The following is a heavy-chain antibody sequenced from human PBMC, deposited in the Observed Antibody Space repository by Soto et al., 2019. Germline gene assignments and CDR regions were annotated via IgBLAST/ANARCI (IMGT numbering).Heavy chain of an antibody. CDR1: GGTFSSYA. CDR3: AGGTDFLSGYRPAGDRYYYYYYGMDV. CDR2: IIPIFGTA. Sequence: QVQLVQSGAEVKKPGSSVKVSCKASGGTFSSYAISWVRQAPGQGLEWMGGIIPIFGTANYAQKFQGRVTIAADESTSTADMELSSLRSEDTAVYYCAGGTDFLSGYRPAGDRYYYYYYGMDVWGQGTTVTVSS. D-gene: IGHD3-3*01. V-gene: IGHV1-69*01. J-gene: IGHJ6*02.